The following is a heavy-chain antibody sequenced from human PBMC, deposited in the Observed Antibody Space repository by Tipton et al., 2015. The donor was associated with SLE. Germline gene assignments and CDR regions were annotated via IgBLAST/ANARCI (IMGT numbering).Heavy chain of an antibody. Sequence: TLSLTCTVSGGSISSYYWSWIRQPPGQGLEWIGYIYYRGSTNYNPSLKSRVTISADTSKNQFSLKLSSVTAADTAVYYCARVPHYSSGSYFDDWGQGTLVTVSS. CDR3: ARVPHYSSGSYFDD. J-gene: IGHJ4*02. V-gene: IGHV4-59*01. D-gene: IGHD6-19*01. CDR2: IYYRGST. CDR1: GGSISSYY.